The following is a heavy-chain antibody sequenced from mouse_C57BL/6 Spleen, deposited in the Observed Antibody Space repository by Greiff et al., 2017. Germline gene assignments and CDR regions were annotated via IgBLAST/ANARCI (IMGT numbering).Heavy chain of an antibody. J-gene: IGHJ2*01. CDR3: ARSFGNSLYYFDY. CDR2: IYPGDGDT. CDR1: GYAFSSSW. Sequence: QVLLQQSGPELVKPGASVKISCKASGYAFSSSWMNWVKQRPGKGLERIGRIYPGDGDTNYNGKFKGKTTLTADKSSSTAYMQLSSLTSEDSAVYFSARSFGNSLYYFDYWGQGTTLTVSS. D-gene: IGHD2-1*01. V-gene: IGHV1-82*01.